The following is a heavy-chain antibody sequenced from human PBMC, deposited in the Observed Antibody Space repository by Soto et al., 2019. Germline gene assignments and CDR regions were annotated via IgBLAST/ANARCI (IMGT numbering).Heavy chain of an antibody. CDR1: GFTFGNYA. CDR3: AKRSASGRPYYFDH. D-gene: IGHD6-6*01. V-gene: IGHV3-23*01. CDR2: INSGGYDT. J-gene: IGHJ4*02. Sequence: GGSLRLSCAASGFTFGNYAMSWVRQAPGKGLEWVSAINSGGYDTYYADSVKGRFTISRDNCKNTLHLQVGSLRDEDTAVYYCAKRSASGRPYYFDHWGQGTLVTVPQ.